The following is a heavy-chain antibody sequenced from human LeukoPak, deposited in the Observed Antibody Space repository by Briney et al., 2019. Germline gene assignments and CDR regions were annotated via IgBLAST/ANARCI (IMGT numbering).Heavy chain of an antibody. CDR3: AKETTTVTDWFDP. CDR2: ISYDGSNK. J-gene: IGHJ5*02. Sequence: GRSLRLSCAASGFTFSSYGMHWVRQAPGKGLEWVAVISYDGSNKYYADSVKGRFTISRDNSKNTPYLQMNSLRAEDTAVYYCAKETTTVTDWFDPWGQGTLVTVSS. CDR1: GFTFSSYG. V-gene: IGHV3-30*18. D-gene: IGHD4-17*01.